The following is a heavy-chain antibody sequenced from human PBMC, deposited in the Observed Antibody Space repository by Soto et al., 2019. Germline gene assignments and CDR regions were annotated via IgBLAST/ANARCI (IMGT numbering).Heavy chain of an antibody. CDR1: GYTFTSYY. J-gene: IGHJ6*02. V-gene: IGHV1-46*01. CDR3: ARDHVSGPDIAVGMDV. D-gene: IGHD6-19*01. CDR2: INPSGGST. Sequence: ASVKVSCKASGYTFTSYYMHWVRQAPGQGLEWMGIINPSGGSTSYAQKFQGRVTMTRDTSTSTVYMELSSLRSEDTSVYYCARDHVSGPDIAVGMDVWGQGTTVTVSS.